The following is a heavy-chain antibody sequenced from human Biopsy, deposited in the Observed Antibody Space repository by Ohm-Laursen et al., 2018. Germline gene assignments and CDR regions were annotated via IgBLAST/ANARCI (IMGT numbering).Heavy chain of an antibody. V-gene: IGHV4-34*01. J-gene: IGHJ6*02. D-gene: IGHD5-12*01. CDR2: INQSGST. CDR3: ARGSGYFKLDV. Sequence: LQILSLTCAVNGESSSGYFWNWIRQPPGKGLEWIGEINQSGSTKYNPSLKRRATLSADSSNSQFSLRLTSVTAADTAIYYCARGSGYFKLDVWGQGTTVTVSS. CDR1: GESSSGYF.